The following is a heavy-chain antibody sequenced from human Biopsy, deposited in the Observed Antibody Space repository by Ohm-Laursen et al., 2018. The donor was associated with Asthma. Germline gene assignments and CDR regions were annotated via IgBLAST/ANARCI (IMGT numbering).Heavy chain of an antibody. V-gene: IGHV1-69*10. J-gene: IGHJ4*02. CDR2: IIPIFGIA. Sequence: SVKVSCKPSGDIFSSFPFSWVRQAPGQGLEWMGGIIPIFGIANYAQKFQGRVTITADKSTSTAYMELSSLRSEDTAVYYCARGGSYSSRRYYFDYWGQGTLVTVSS. CDR3: ARGGSYSSRRYYFDY. D-gene: IGHD1-26*01. CDR1: GDIFSSFP.